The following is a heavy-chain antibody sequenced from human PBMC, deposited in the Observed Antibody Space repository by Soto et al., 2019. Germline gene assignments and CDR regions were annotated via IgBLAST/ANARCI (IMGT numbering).Heavy chain of an antibody. J-gene: IGHJ6*02. D-gene: IGHD6-13*01. CDR2: IYYSGST. Sequence: SETLSLTCTVSGGSISSSSYYWGWIRQPPGKGLERIGSIYYSGSTYYNPSLKSQVTISVDTSKNQFSLKLSSVTAADTVLYYCARRGYSSSWYYYYGMDVWGQGTTVTVSS. V-gene: IGHV4-39*01. CDR1: GGSISSSSYY. CDR3: ARRGYSSSWYYYYGMDV.